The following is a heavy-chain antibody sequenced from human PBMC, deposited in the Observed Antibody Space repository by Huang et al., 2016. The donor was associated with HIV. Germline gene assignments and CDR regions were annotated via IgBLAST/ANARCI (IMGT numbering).Heavy chain of an antibody. CDR2: MSSSSSYI. CDR1: GFTFSSYS. Sequence: EVQLVESGGNLVKPGGSLRLSCAASGFTFSSYSMNWVRQAPGKGLEWVSSMSSSSSYIYYADSVKGRVTISRDNAKNSLYLQMSSLRAEDTAVYYCATAPPYYYDSSGYYYGQDYWGQGTLVTVSS. J-gene: IGHJ4*02. V-gene: IGHV3-21*01. D-gene: IGHD3-22*01. CDR3: ATAPPYYYDSSGYYYGQDY.